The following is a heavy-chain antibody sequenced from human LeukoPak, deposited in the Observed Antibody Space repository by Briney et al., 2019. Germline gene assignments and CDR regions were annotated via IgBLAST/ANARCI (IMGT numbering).Heavy chain of an antibody. Sequence: SESLSLTCAVYGGSFSGYYWTWIRQPPGKGLEWVGEINHSGSTNYNPSLKSRVTISVDTSKNQFSLKLSSVTAADTAVYYCARHRGRRGQLDNWFDPWGQGTLVTVSS. CDR3: ARHRGRRGQLDNWFDP. D-gene: IGHD2-2*01. CDR2: INHSGST. CDR1: GGSFSGYY. J-gene: IGHJ5*02. V-gene: IGHV4-34*01.